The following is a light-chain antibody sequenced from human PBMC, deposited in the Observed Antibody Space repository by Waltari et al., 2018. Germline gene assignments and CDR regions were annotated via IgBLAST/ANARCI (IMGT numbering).Light chain of an antibody. J-gene: IGLJ1*01. Sequence: SSELTQDPAVSVALGQTVRITCQGASLRHYYAKCYRQKPGQAPRLVIDGKNNRPSGIPDRFSGSYSGDTASLTITGAQAEDEADYYCNSRDSNGNPFVFGPATKVTVL. V-gene: IGLV3-19*01. CDR3: NSRDSNGNPFV. CDR1: SLRHYY. CDR2: GKN.